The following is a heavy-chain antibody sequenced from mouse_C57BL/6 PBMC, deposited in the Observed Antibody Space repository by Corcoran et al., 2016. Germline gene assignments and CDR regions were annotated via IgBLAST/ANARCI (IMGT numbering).Heavy chain of an antibody. CDR3: ARDGRYYFDY. CDR1: GYTFTTYG. V-gene: IGHV9-3*01. J-gene: IGHJ2*01. D-gene: IGHD1-1*01. CDR2: INTYSGVP. Sequence: QIQLVQSGPELKKPGETVKISCKASGYTFTTYGMSWVKQAPGKGLKWMGWINTYSGVPTSADDFKGRFAFSLETSASTAYLQINNLKNEDTATDYCARDGRYYFDYWGQGTTLTVSS.